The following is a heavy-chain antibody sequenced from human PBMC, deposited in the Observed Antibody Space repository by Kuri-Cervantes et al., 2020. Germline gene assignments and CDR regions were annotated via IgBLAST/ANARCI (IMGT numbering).Heavy chain of an antibody. CDR3: AIRPRDYYDSSGDRYGMDV. CDR2: TSGSGGST. D-gene: IGHD3-22*01. CDR1: GFTFSSYA. Sequence: GESLKISCAASGFTFSSYAMSWVRQAPGKGLEWVSATSGSGGSTYYADSVKGRFTISRDNSKSTLYLQMNSLRAEDTAVYYCAIRPRDYYDSSGDRYGMDVWGQGTTVTVSS. J-gene: IGHJ6*02. V-gene: IGHV3-23*01.